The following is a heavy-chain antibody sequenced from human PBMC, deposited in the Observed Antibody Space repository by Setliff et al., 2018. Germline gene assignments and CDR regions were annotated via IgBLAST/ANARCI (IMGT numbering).Heavy chain of an antibody. J-gene: IGHJ3*02. CDR2: LNPSGST. Sequence: SETLSLTCAVYGGSFSGYYWSWIRQPPGKGLGWIGELNPSGSTNYNPSLKGRVSISVDTSKKQFYLKRTSVTAADTALYYCARSPSSGAYWNPRPATDDAFDIWGQGTMVTVSS. D-gene: IGHD1-26*01. V-gene: IGHV4-34*01. CDR3: ARSPSSGAYWNPRPATDDAFDI. CDR1: GGSFSGYY.